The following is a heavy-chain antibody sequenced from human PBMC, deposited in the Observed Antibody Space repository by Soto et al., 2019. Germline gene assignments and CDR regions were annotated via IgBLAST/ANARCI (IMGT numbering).Heavy chain of an antibody. V-gene: IGHV3-13*01. J-gene: IGHJ6*02. CDR2: IGTAGDT. Sequence: GGSLRLSCAASGFTFSSYDMHWVRQATGKGLEWVSAIGTAGDTYYPGSVKGRFPISRENAKNSLYLQMNSLRAEDTAVYYCARALGYCSGGSCFLYYYYYGMDVWGQGTTVTVSS. D-gene: IGHD2-15*01. CDR3: ARALGYCSGGSCFLYYYYYGMDV. CDR1: GFTFSSYD.